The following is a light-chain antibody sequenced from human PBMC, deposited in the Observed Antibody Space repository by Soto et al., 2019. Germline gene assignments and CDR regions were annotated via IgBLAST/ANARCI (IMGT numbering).Light chain of an antibody. CDR2: DAS. J-gene: IGKJ1*01. CDR1: QTISSW. Sequence: DIHITQSPSTLSASVGDRVTITCRASQTISSWLAWYQQKPGKAPKLLIYDASNLQSGIPSRLSGSGSGTEFTLTISSLQPDDFATYYCQQYNTYSRTFGQGTKVDIK. V-gene: IGKV1-5*01. CDR3: QQYNTYSRT.